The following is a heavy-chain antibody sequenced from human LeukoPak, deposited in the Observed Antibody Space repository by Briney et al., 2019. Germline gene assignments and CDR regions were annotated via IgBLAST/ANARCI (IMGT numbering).Heavy chain of an antibody. Sequence: AGGSLRLSCAASGFTFSSDAMSWVRQAPGKGLEWVSAISGSGGSTYYADSVKGRFTISRDNSKNTLYLQMNSLRAEDTAVYYCAREGRRFGELDTDAFDIWGQGTMVTVSS. J-gene: IGHJ3*02. V-gene: IGHV3-23*01. CDR2: ISGSGGST. CDR3: AREGRRFGELDTDAFDI. CDR1: GFTFSSDA. D-gene: IGHD3-10*01.